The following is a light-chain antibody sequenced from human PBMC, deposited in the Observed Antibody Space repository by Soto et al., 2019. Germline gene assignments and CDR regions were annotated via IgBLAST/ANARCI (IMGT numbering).Light chain of an antibody. CDR2: AAS. CDR3: QQSYSTPYT. Sequence: DIQMTQSPSSLSASVGDRVTITCRASQSISSYLNWYQQKPGKAPKLLIYAASSLQSGVPARFSGSGSGTDFTRTISSLQPEDFATYYCQQSYSTPYTLGQGTKLEIK. CDR1: QSISSY. J-gene: IGKJ2*01. V-gene: IGKV1-39*01.